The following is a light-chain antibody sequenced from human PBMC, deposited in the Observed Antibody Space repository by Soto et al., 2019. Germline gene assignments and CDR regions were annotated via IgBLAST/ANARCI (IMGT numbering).Light chain of an antibody. CDR2: DAA. J-gene: IGKJ4*01. CDR1: QYIGGY. CDR3: QQRASWPLT. V-gene: IGKV3-11*01. Sequence: EIVLTQSPATLSLSPGERATLSCRASQYIGGYLAWYQLRPCQGPRLLIFDAASRATGIPDRVSGSGSGTDFTLTISRLEPEDFAVYYCQQRASWPLTFGGGTKVEIK.